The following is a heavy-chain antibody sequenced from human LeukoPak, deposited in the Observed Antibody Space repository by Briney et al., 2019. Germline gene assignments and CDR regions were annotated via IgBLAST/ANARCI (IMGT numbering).Heavy chain of an antibody. CDR3: ARDGYFDY. V-gene: IGHV1-18*04. Sequence: GASVKVSCKASGYTFTGYYMHWVRQAPGQGLEWMGWISANNGNTNYAQKLQGRVTMTTDTSSSTAYMELRSLRSDDTAVYYCARDGYFDYWGQGTLVTVSS. J-gene: IGHJ4*02. CDR1: GYTFTGYY. CDR2: ISANNGNT.